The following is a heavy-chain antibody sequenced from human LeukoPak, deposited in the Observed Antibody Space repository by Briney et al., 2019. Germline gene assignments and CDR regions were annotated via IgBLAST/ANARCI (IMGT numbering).Heavy chain of an antibody. D-gene: IGHD5/OR15-5a*01. Sequence: PSETLSLTCTVSGGSTSSSTHYWSWIRQPAGKGLEWIGRIYASGSTNYNPSLKSRATISVDTSKNQFSLKLSSVTAADTAVYYCARGVSTINFDFGGQGTLVTVSS. CDR3: ARGVSTINFDF. CDR2: IYASGST. J-gene: IGHJ4*02. V-gene: IGHV4-61*02. CDR1: GGSTSSSTHY.